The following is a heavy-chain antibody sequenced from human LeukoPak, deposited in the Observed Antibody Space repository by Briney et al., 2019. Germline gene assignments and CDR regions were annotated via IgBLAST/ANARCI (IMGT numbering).Heavy chain of an antibody. CDR2: IIPIFGTA. J-gene: IGHJ4*02. CDR3: ARGPDYGDYILDY. Sequence: SVKVSYKASGGTFSSYAISWVRQAPGQGLEWMGGIIPIFGTANYAQKFQGRVTITADESTSTAYMELSSLRSEDTAVYYCARGPDYGDYILDYWGQGTLVTVSS. V-gene: IGHV1-69*13. CDR1: GGTFSSYA. D-gene: IGHD4-17*01.